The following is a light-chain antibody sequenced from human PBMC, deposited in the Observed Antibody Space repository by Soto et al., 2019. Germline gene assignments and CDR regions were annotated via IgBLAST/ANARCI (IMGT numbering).Light chain of an antibody. CDR2: DAS. CDR1: QSVSSY. Sequence: IVLTQSPATLSLSPGERATLSCRASQSVSSYLAWYQQKGGQAPRLLIYDASSRAPGIPDRFSGSGSETDFTLTISRLEPEDFAVYYCQQYDASLWTFGQGTKVDIK. CDR3: QQYDASLWT. J-gene: IGKJ1*01. V-gene: IGKV3-20*01.